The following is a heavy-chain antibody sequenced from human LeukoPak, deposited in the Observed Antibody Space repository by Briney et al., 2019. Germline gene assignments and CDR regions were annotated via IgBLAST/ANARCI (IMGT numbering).Heavy chain of an antibody. CDR3: ARDDSDIVASDH. J-gene: IGHJ4*02. V-gene: IGHV1-69*05. Sequence: GASVRVSCKASGYTFNNYGFSWVRQAPGQGLEWMGGIIPKFGTAHYAQKFQGRVTLTTDGSTSTAYMEMSSLRSDDTAVYYCARDDSDIVASDHWGQGTRVTVSS. CDR1: GYTFNNYG. D-gene: IGHD2-21*01. CDR2: IIPKFGTA.